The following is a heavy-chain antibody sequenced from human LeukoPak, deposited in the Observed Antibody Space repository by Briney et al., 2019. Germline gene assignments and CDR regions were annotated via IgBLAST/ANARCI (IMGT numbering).Heavy chain of an antibody. CDR2: IIPIFGTA. J-gene: IGHJ4*02. CDR3: ARDPNYSSGWYGY. CDR1: GGTFSSYA. D-gene: IGHD6-19*01. Sequence: GASVKVSCKASGGTFSSYAISWVRQAPGQGLEWMGGIIPIFGTANYAQKFQGRVTITADKSTSTAYMELSSLRSEDTAVYYCARDPNYSSGWYGYWGQGTLVTVSS. V-gene: IGHV1-69*06.